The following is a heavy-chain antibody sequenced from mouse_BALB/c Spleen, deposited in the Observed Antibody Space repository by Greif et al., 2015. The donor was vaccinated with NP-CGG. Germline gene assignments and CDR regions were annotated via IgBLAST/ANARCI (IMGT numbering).Heavy chain of an antibody. CDR2: INPSTGYT. J-gene: IGHJ2*01. D-gene: IGHD3-2*01. Sequence: QVQLQQSGAELAKPGASVKMSCKASGYTFTSYWMHWVKQRPGQGLEWIGYINPSTGYTGYNQKFKDKATLTADKSSSTAYMQLSSLTSEDSAVYYCARRDSSGYGYWGQGTTLTVSS. CDR1: GYTFTSYW. CDR3: ARRDSSGYGY. V-gene: IGHV1-7*01.